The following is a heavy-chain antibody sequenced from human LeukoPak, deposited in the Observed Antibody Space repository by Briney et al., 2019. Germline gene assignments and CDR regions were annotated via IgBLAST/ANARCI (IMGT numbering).Heavy chain of an antibody. Sequence: GGSLRLSCAASGFTFSNYGMNWVRQAPGKGLEWVSYISSSGSTIYYADSVKGRFTISRDNAKNSLYLQMNSLRAEDTAVYYCARDGDQQLANDAFDIWGQGTMVTVSS. V-gene: IGHV3-48*04. CDR2: ISSSGSTI. CDR3: ARDGDQQLANDAFDI. CDR1: GFTFSNYG. D-gene: IGHD6-13*01. J-gene: IGHJ3*02.